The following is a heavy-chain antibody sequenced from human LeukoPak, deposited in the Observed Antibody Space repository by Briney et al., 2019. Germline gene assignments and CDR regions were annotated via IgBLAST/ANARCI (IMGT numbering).Heavy chain of an antibody. CDR2: IYYSGST. J-gene: IGHJ4*02. V-gene: IGHV4-39*01. Sequence: SETLSLTCTVSGGSISSSSYYWGWIRQPPGKGLEWIGSIYYSGSTYYNPSLKSRVTIPVDTSKNQFSLKLSSVTAADTAVYYCARREGRTQSFDYWGQGTLVTVSS. D-gene: IGHD1-14*01. CDR1: GGSISSSSYY. CDR3: ARREGRTQSFDY.